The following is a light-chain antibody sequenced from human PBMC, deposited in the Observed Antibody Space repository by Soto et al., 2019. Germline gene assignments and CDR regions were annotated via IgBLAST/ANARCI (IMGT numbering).Light chain of an antibody. CDR1: SSDVGSYNL. J-gene: IGLJ1*01. V-gene: IGLV2-23*01. CDR2: EGS. Sequence: LARPSSVSGSPGQSITISCTGTSSDVGSYNLVSWYQQHPGKAPKLMIYEGSKRPSGVSNRFSGSKSGNTASLTISGLQAEDEADYYCCSYAGSSTYVFGNGTKVTLL. CDR3: CSYAGSSTYV.